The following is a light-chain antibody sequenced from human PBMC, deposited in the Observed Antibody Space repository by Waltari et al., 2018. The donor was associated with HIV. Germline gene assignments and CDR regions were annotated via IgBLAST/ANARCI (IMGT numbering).Light chain of an antibody. J-gene: IGLJ2*01. CDR1: NIGS. CDR2: DNS. CDR3: QVWDSNADHLVV. Sequence: SYVLTQPPSVSVAPGQTASIPCGGNNIGSVHWYQQKPGQAPVMVVYDNSGRPSGIPEQFSGSNSGNTATLTISGVEAGDEADYYCQVWDSNADHLVVFGGGTKLTV. V-gene: IGLV3-21*02.